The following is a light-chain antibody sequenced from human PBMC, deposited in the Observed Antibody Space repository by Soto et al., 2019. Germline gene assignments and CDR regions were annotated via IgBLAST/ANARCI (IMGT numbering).Light chain of an antibody. J-gene: IGKJ2*01. CDR1: QSVGSSMY. Sequence: EIVLTQSPGTLSLSPGERATLSCRASQSVGSSMYFACYQQKSGQAPRLLIHVTSSRATGIPDRFSGSGSGTDYTLTISSLEPEDVAVYYCQQYDSSLYTFGQGTKLEIK. V-gene: IGKV3-20*01. CDR3: QQYDSSLYT. CDR2: VTS.